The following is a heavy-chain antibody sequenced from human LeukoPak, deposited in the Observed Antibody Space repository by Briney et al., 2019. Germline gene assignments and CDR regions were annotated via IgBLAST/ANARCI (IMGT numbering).Heavy chain of an antibody. CDR2: IKSKTDGGTT. CDR1: GITFSNAW. CDR3: TTDLYGGLDGY. Sequence: GGSLRLSCAASGITFSNAWMTWVRQAPGKGLEWVGRIKSKTDGGTTDYAAPVKGRFTISRDDSKNTLYLQMNSLKTEDTAVYYCTTDLYGGLDGYWGQGTLVTVSS. J-gene: IGHJ4*02. V-gene: IGHV3-15*01. D-gene: IGHD4-23*01.